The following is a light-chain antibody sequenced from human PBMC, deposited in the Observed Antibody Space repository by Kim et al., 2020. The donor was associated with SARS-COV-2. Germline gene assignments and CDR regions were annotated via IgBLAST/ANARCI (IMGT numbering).Light chain of an antibody. CDR3: QSYDSSLSVHVV. Sequence: VTMSCTGGRTNIGAGYDVHWYQQLPGTAPHLLIYGNTNRPSGVPDRFSGSKAGTSASLAITGLQAEDEADYYCQSYDSSLSVHVVFGGGTKLTVL. CDR2: GNT. V-gene: IGLV1-40*01. J-gene: IGLJ2*01. CDR1: RTNIGAGYD.